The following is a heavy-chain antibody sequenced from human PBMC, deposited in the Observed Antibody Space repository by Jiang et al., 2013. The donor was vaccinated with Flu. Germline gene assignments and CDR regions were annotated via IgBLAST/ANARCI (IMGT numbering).Heavy chain of an antibody. D-gene: IGHD3-10*01. J-gene: IGHJ4*02. V-gene: IGHV3-49*04. CDR1: DYA. CDR3: TSSHMVRGVITFDY. Sequence: DYAMSWVRQAPGKGLEWVGFIRSKAYGGTTEYAASVKGRFTISRDDSKSIAYLQMNSLKTEDTAVYYCTSSHMVRGVITFDYWGQGTLVTVSS. CDR2: IRSKAYGGTT.